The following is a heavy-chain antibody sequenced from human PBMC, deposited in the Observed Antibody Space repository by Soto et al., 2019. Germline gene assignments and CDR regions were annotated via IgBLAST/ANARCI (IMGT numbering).Heavy chain of an antibody. J-gene: IGHJ4*02. CDR2: IYWDDDK. Sequence: QITLKESGPTLVKPTQPLTLTCTFSGFSLSSNGVGVGGIRQPPGKALEWLALIYWDDDKRYSPSLKSRLTITKDTSKNQVVLTLTKLDTVDTATYYCARGGWTTYYSPFFDYWGQGTLVTVSS. D-gene: IGHD3-10*01. V-gene: IGHV2-5*02. CDR3: ARGGWTTYYSPFFDY. CDR1: GFSLSSNGVG.